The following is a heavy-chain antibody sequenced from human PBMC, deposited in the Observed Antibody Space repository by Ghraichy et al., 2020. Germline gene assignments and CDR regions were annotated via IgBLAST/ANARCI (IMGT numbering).Heavy chain of an antibody. CDR3: ARLGYYYDSSGYYYFDY. CDR1: GGSISSYY. Sequence: SETLSLTCTVSGGSISSYYWSWIRQPPGKGLEWIGYIYYSGSTNYNPSLKSRVTISVDTSKNQFSLKLSSVTAADTAVYYCARLGYYYDSSGYYYFDYWGQGTLVTVSS. V-gene: IGHV4-59*08. D-gene: IGHD3-22*01. J-gene: IGHJ4*02. CDR2: IYYSGST.